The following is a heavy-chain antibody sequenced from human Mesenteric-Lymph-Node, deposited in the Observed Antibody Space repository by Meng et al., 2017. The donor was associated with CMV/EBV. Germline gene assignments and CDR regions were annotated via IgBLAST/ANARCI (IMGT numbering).Heavy chain of an antibody. CDR3: ATSGGYSFDY. D-gene: IGHD5-18*01. CDR2: IYYSGST. CDR1: GGSISSGGYY. V-gene: IGHV4-31*03. J-gene: IGHJ4*02. Sequence: CTFSGGSISSGGYYWSWIRQHPGKGLEWIGYIYYSGSTYYNPSLKSRVTISVDTSKNQFSLKLSSVTAADTAVYYCATSGGYSFDYWGQGTLVTVSS.